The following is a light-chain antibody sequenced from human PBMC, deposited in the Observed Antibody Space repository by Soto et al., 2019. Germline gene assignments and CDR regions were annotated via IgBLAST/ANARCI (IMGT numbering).Light chain of an antibody. CDR3: QQYDSSPS. CDR2: GAS. V-gene: IGKV3-20*01. CDR1: QSVSSSY. Sequence: EIVLTQSPGTLSLSPGERVTLSCRASQSVSSSYLAWYQQRPGQAPRLLIYGASSRAAVVPDRFSGSGSGTDFALTISRLEPEDFAVYYCQQYDSSPSFGPGTKVDIK. J-gene: IGKJ3*01.